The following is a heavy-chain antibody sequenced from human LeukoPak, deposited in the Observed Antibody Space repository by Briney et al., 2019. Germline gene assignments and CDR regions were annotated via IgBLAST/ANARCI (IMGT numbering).Heavy chain of an antibody. V-gene: IGHV3-43*01. J-gene: IGHJ4*02. CDR2: ISWDGGST. CDR3: ATGAAAAGTGFDY. Sequence: GGSLRLSCAASGFTFDDYTMHWVRQAPGKGLEWVSLISWDGGSTYYADSVKGRFTISRDNGKNSLYLQMNSLRTEDTALYYCATGAAAAGTGFDYWGQGTLVTVSS. CDR1: GFTFDDYT. D-gene: IGHD6-13*01.